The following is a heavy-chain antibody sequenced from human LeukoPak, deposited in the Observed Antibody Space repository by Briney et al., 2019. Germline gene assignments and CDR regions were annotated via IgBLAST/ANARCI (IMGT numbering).Heavy chain of an antibody. V-gene: IGHV4-59*08. Sequence: SETLSLTCTVSGGSISSYYWSWIRQPPGKGLEWIGAIYYSGSTSYDPSLKSRVTISVDTSRNQFSLKLSSVTAADTAVYYCARASGYNWNRPSWGFAFDIWGQGTMVTVSS. CDR1: GGSISSYY. D-gene: IGHD1-20*01. J-gene: IGHJ3*02. CDR2: IYYSGST. CDR3: ARASGYNWNRPSWGFAFDI.